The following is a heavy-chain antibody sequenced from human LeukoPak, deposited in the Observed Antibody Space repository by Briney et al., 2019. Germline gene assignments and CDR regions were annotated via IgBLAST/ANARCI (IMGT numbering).Heavy chain of an antibody. Sequence: GGSLRPSCAASGFTFSSYSMNWVRQAPGKGLEWVSYISSSSSVIDYADSVKGRFTISRDNAKNSLYLQMNSLRAEDTAFYYCARARGYSYGYSDYWGQGTLVTVSS. J-gene: IGHJ4*02. V-gene: IGHV3-48*01. D-gene: IGHD5-18*01. CDR1: GFTFSSYS. CDR3: ARARGYSYGYSDY. CDR2: ISSSSSVI.